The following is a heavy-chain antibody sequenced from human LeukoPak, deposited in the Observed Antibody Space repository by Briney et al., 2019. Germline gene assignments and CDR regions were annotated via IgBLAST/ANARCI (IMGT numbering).Heavy chain of an antibody. CDR1: GFTFSSYW. CDR2: IKQDGSEK. D-gene: IGHD2-2*01. J-gene: IGHJ6*03. CDR3: ARGTFRYCSSTSCPYYMDV. Sequence: PGGSLRLSCAASGFTFSSYWMSWVRQAPGKGLEWVANIKQDGSEKYYVDSVKGRFTISRDNAKNSLYLQMNSLRAEDTAVYYCARGTFRYCSSTSCPYYMDVWGKGTTVTISS. V-gene: IGHV3-7*01.